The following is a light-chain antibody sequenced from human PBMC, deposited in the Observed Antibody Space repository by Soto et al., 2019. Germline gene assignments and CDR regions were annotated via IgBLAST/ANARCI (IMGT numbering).Light chain of an antibody. Sequence: EFVLTQSPGTLSLSPGERATLSCRASQSISSSFLAWYQQKPGQAPRLLIYVASSRSTGIPDRFSGSGSGTYFTLTISRLEPEDFAVYYCQHYRSSPPFTFGGGTEVEIK. J-gene: IGKJ4*01. CDR1: QSISSSF. CDR3: QHYRSSPPFT. V-gene: IGKV3-20*01. CDR2: VAS.